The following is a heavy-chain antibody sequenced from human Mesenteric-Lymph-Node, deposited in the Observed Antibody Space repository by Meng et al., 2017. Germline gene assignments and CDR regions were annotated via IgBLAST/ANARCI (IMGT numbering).Heavy chain of an antibody. CDR1: GYTFPSDA. J-gene: IGHJ4*02. CDR2: INAGNGNT. CDR3: ARDRGAARLFDY. D-gene: IGHD6-6*01. V-gene: IGHV1-3*01. Sequence: QVQLVQAGAEVQTPGASVKVSCNASGYTFPSDAMHWVRQAPGQRLEWMGWINAGNGNTKYSQKFQGRVTITRDTSASTAYMELSSLRSEDTAVYYCARDRGAARLFDYWGQGTLVT.